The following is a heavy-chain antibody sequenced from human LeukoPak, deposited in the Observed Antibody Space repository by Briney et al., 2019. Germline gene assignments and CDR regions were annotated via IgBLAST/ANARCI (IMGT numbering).Heavy chain of an antibody. J-gene: IGHJ6*03. D-gene: IGHD2-21*02. CDR2: ISSSSSYI. CDR3: ARNGAPVVTAITPYYCYMDV. CDR1: GFTFRDYS. V-gene: IGHV3-21*01. Sequence: GGSLRLSCVVSGFTFRDYSMNWVRRAPGKGLEWVSSISSSSSYIYYADSVRGRFTISRDNARNSLYLQMNSLRAEDTAVYYCARNGAPVVTAITPYYCYMDVWGKGTTVTVSS.